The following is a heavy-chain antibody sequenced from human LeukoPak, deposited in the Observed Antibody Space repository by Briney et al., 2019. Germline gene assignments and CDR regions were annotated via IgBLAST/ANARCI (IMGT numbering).Heavy chain of an antibody. V-gene: IGHV6-1*01. Sequence: SQTLSLTCAISGDSVSSNSAAWNWIRQSPSRGLEWLGRTYYGSRWYNDYAVSVKGRMTINPDTSKNQFSLQLTSVTPEGTAVYFCARSGSGYFDPLGQGTLVTVTS. D-gene: IGHD3-10*01. CDR1: GDSVSSNSAA. J-gene: IGHJ5*02. CDR3: ARSGSGYFDP. CDR2: TYYGSRWYN.